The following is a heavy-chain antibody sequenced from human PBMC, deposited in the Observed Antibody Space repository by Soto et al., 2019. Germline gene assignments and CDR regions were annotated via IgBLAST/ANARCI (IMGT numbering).Heavy chain of an antibody. V-gene: IGHV3-23*01. CDR2: ISGSGGPT. J-gene: IGHJ4*02. CDR1: GLTFSNYI. Sequence: HPGGSLRLSCVVSGLTFSNYIMSWVRQAPGKGLEWVSTISGSGGPTYYADSVKGRFTISRDNSKNTLYLQMNSLRAEDTAVYYCARRGPGTYFDYWGQGTLVTVSS. CDR3: ARRGPGTYFDY. D-gene: IGHD6-13*01.